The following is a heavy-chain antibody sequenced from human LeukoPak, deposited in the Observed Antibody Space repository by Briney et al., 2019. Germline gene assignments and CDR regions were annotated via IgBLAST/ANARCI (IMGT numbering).Heavy chain of an antibody. D-gene: IGHD5-18*01. CDR1: GFIFGSYG. V-gene: IGHV3-30*02. CDR2: IRYDGSNK. CDR3: AKDPVRRGYSYGNFDY. J-gene: IGHJ4*02. Sequence: GGSLRLSCAASGFIFGSYGMHWVRQAPGKGLEWVAFIRYDGSNKYYADSVKGRFTISRDNFKNTLYLQMNSLRAEDTAVFYCAKDPVRRGYSYGNFDYWGQGTLVTVSS.